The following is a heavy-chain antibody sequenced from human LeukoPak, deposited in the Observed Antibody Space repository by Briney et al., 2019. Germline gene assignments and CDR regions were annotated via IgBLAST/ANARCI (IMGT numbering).Heavy chain of an antibody. CDR1: RFTHSSNY. V-gene: IGHV3-53*01. Sequence: GGSLRLSCAASRFTHSSNYMSWVRHAQGKGLEGVSVIYTGGSTYYADSVKGRFTISRDNSKNKMYLQLNSLRAEDTAVYYCARKYYYDSSGYSYYFDYWGQGTLVTVSS. J-gene: IGHJ4*02. CDR3: ARKYYYDSSGYSYYFDY. D-gene: IGHD3-22*01. CDR2: IYTGGST.